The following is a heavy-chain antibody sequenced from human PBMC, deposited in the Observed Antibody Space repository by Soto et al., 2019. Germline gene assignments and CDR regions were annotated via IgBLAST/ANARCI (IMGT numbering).Heavy chain of an antibody. Sequence: SETLSLTCAVSGGSISSSNWWSWVRQPPGKGLEWIGEIYHSGSTNYNPSLKSRVTISVDTSKNQFSLKLSSVTAADTAVYYCARDLWGYCGTDCYPLDVWGQGTTVTVSS. D-gene: IGHD2-21*02. CDR1: GGSISSSNW. CDR3: ARDLWGYCGTDCYPLDV. CDR2: IYHSGST. J-gene: IGHJ6*02. V-gene: IGHV4-4*02.